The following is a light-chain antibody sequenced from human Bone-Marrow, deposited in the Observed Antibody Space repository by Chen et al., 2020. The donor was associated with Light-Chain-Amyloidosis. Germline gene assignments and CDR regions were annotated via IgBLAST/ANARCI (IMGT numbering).Light chain of an antibody. Sequence: NFMLTQPHSLSESPGKTVIISCTRSSGSIATNYVQWYQQRPGSSPTTVIYEDDQRPSGVPDRFSCSIDRSSNSASLTISGLKTEDEADYYCQSYQGSSQGVFGGGTKLTVL. CDR1: SGSIATNY. J-gene: IGLJ3*02. CDR2: EDD. CDR3: QSYQGSSQGV. V-gene: IGLV6-57*01.